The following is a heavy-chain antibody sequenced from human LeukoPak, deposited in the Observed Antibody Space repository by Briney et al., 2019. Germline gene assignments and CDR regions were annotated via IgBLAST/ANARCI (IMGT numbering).Heavy chain of an antibody. Sequence: GGSLRLSCAASAFTFSSHAMSWVRQTPGKRLEWVSGISADGANTLYADSVKGRFTISRDNSKNTLYLHMRSLRAEYAAMYFCVYYDSSGYYYGRLRYWGQGTPVTVSS. CDR2: ISADGANT. D-gene: IGHD3-22*01. CDR3: VYYDSSGYYYGRLRY. V-gene: IGHV3-23*01. CDR1: AFTFSSHA. J-gene: IGHJ4*02.